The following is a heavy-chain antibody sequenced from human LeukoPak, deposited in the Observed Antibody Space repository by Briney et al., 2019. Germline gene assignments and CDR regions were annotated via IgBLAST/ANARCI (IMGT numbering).Heavy chain of an antibody. D-gene: IGHD3-22*01. CDR1: GFSFSNYW. CDR3: VRGISYYERSGNHGYFDY. J-gene: IGHJ4*02. Sequence: PGGSLRLSCAVSGFSFSNYWMHWVRQVPGEGLVWVSRISGHASSTSYADSVKGRFTISRDNAKNTLYLQMDSLSAEDTAVYYCVRGISYYERSGNHGYFDYWGQGTLVPVSS. V-gene: IGHV3-74*01. CDR2: ISGHASST.